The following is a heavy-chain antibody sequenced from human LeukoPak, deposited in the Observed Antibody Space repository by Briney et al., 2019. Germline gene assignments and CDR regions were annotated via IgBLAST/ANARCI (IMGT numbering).Heavy chain of an antibody. CDR1: GGSISGYY. D-gene: IGHD1-1*01. V-gene: IGHV4-59*01. CDR3: ARGRYTFDY. Sequence: SETLSLTCTVSGGSISGYYWTWIRQLPGKGLEYIGYIYYSGSTNHNPSLKSRVTISVDTSKNQFSLKLSSVTAADTAVYYCARGRYTFDYWGQGTLVTVSS. CDR2: IYYSGST. J-gene: IGHJ4*02.